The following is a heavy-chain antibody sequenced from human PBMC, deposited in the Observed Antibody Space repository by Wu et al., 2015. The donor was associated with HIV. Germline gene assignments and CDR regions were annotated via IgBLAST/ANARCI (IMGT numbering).Heavy chain of an antibody. CDR1: GYTFTDYF. CDR2: ISAYNGNT. Sequence: QVQLVQSGAEVKKPGASVKVSCKASGYTFTDYFMHWVRQTPGQGFEWMGWISAYNGNTNYAQKLQGRVTMTTDTSTSTAYMELRSLRSDDTAVYYCARDREYSSSWYVAFDIWGQGTMVTVSS. D-gene: IGHD6-13*01. J-gene: IGHJ3*02. CDR3: ARDREYSSSWYVAFDI. V-gene: IGHV1-18*04.